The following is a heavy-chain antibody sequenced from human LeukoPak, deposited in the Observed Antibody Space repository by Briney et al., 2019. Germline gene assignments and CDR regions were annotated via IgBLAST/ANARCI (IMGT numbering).Heavy chain of an antibody. CDR2: IQYDGSNI. D-gene: IGHD6-13*01. Sequence: PGGSLRLSCAASGFTFSSYGMHWVRQAPGKGLEWVAFIQYDGSNIYSADSVKGRFTISRDNSKNTLYLLMNSLAPEDTAVYYCAKGSRWHFDYWGQGTLVTVSS. J-gene: IGHJ4*02. CDR3: AKGSRWHFDY. V-gene: IGHV3-30*02. CDR1: GFTFSSYG.